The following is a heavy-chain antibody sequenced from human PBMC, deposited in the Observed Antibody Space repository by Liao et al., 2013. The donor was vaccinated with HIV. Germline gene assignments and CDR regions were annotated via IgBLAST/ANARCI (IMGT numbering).Heavy chain of an antibody. D-gene: IGHD3-16*01. CDR2: IYYSGST. V-gene: IGHV4-34*01. J-gene: IGHJ4*02. CDR1: GGSFSGYY. CDR3: ARGFRLRLGLVDY. Sequence: QVQLQQWGAGLLKPSETLSLTCAVYGGSFSGYYWSWIRQPPGKGLEWIGFIYYSGSTNYNPSLKSRVTISVDTSKNQFSLKLSSVTAADTAVYYCARGFRLRLGLVDYVGPGNPGHRLL.